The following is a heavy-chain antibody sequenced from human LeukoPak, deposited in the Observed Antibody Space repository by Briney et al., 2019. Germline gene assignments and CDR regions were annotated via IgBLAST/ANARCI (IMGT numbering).Heavy chain of an antibody. CDR1: GYIFIGYY. Sequence: ASVKVSCKTSGYIFIGYYMHWVRQAPGQGLEWMGGINPNSGGTNYAQKFQGRVTMTRDTSISTAYMELSRLRSDDTAVYYCARTYYDSSGYYPWGQGTLVTVSS. CDR3: ARTYYDSSGYYP. D-gene: IGHD3-22*01. CDR2: INPNSGGT. J-gene: IGHJ5*02. V-gene: IGHV1-2*02.